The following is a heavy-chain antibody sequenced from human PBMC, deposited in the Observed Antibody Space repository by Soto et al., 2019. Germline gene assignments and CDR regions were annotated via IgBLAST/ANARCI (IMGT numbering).Heavy chain of an antibody. CDR3: TRDGDGRMTTNPYYYYGMDV. V-gene: IGHV4-59*01. D-gene: IGHD2-21*02. Sequence: SETLSLTCTVSGGSISGYYWRWIRQPPGKGLEWIGNVYYSGGAKYNPSVKRRVSISVDTSKSQFSLNLSSVTAADTAVYYCTRDGDGRMTTNPYYYYGMDVWGPGITVTVSS. CDR2: VYYSGGA. CDR1: GGSISGYY. J-gene: IGHJ6*02.